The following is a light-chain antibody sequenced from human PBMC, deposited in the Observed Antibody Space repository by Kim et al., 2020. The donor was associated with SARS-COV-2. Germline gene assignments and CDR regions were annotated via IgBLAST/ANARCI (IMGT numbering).Light chain of an antibody. J-gene: IGKJ1*01. CDR1: QSVGNS. V-gene: IGKV3-11*01. Sequence: PGERATLSCRASQSVGNSFAWYQQKPCQAPRLLIYDAFSRASGVPARFSGSGSGTDFSLTITSLEPEDFAFYYCQQRGNWPLTFGQGTKVDI. CDR3: QQRGNWPLT. CDR2: DAF.